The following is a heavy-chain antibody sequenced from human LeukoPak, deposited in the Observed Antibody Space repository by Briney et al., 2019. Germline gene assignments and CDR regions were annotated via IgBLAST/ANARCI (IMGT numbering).Heavy chain of an antibody. CDR2: ISSSSSYI. CDR1: GFTFSSYS. CDR3: ARDLKGKFDY. J-gene: IGHJ4*02. V-gene: IGHV3-21*01. Sequence: PGGSLRLSCAASGFTFSSYSMNWVRQAPGKGLEWVSSISSSSSYIYYADSVKGRFNISRDNAKNSLYLQMNSLRAEDTAVYYCARDLKGKFDYWGQGTLVTVSS. D-gene: IGHD3-10*01.